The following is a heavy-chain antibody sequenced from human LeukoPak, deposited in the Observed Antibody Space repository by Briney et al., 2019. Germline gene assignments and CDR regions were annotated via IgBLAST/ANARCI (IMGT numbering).Heavy chain of an antibody. CDR1: GGSISSGSYY. V-gene: IGHV4-61*02. D-gene: IGHD2-2*01. Sequence: PSETLSLTCTVSGGSISSGSYYWSWIRQPAGKGLEWIGRIYTSGSTNYNPSLKSRVTISVDTSKNQFSLKLSSVTAADTAVYYCARVRVQLSADAFDNWGQGTMVTVSS. J-gene: IGHJ3*02. CDR3: ARVRVQLSADAFDN. CDR2: IYTSGST.